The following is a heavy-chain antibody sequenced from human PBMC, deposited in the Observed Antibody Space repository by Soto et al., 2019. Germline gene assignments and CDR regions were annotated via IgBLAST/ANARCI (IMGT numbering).Heavy chain of an antibody. D-gene: IGHD2-2*01. J-gene: IGHJ3*01. V-gene: IGHV4-59*03. CDR1: GGSISSYV. CDR2: IYDDGTT. CDR3: VSSRSAIYGDALDV. Sequence: SETLSLTGSVSGGSISSYVRNWLRQPPGKGLEWIGYIYDDGTTDYNPSLKSRVTILLDMSKNQLSLKLSAVTAADTAVYYCVSSRSAIYGDALDVWGQGTMLTFSS.